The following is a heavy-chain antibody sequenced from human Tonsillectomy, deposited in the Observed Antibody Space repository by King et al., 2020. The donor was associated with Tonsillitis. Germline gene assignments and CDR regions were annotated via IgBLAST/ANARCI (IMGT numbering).Heavy chain of an antibody. CDR3: ARAPTKYCSGGSCLFHY. CDR1: GFTFIDSA. V-gene: IGHV3-30-3*01. Sequence: VQLVESGGGVVQPGRALRLFCAASGFTFIDSAMHLVRQTPGKGLEWGAVSSYDGSNKHFADSVKGRFTISRDNSKKTLSLQKNSLRPEDTAMYYCARAPTKYCSGGSCLFHYWGQGTLVSVSS. D-gene: IGHD2-15*01. J-gene: IGHJ4*02. CDR2: SSYDGSNK.